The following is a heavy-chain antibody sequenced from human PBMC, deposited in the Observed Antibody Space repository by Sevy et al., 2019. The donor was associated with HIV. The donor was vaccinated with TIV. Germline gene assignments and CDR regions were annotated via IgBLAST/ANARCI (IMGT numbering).Heavy chain of an antibody. V-gene: IGHV4-61*02. CDR3: ARAVMDDILNGYYGAMDV. Sequence: SETLSLTCTVSGGSISSGSYYWSWIRQPAGKGLEWIGRIYTSGSTNYNPSLKSRVTISVDTSKNQFSLKLSSVTAADTAVYYCARAVMDDILNGYYGAMDVWGKGTTVTVSS. CDR1: GGSISSGSYY. D-gene: IGHD3-9*01. CDR2: IYTSGST. J-gene: IGHJ6*03.